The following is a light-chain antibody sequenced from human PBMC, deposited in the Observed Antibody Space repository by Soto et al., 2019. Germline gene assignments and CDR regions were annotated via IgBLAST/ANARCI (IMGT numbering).Light chain of an antibody. CDR2: GAS. CDR3: QQYGDSPPT. V-gene: IGKV3-20*01. Sequence: IVLTQSPGTLSLSPGERATLSCRASQSVSSSYLAWYQQKPGQAPRLLIYGASSRATGIPDRFSGSGSGTEFTLTISRLEPDDFGVYFCQQYGDSPPTFGGGTKVDTK. J-gene: IGKJ4*01. CDR1: QSVSSSY.